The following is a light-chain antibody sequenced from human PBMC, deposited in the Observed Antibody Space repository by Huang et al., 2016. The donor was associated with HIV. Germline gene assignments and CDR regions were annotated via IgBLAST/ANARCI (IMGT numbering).Light chain of an antibody. CDR1: QTLSSSY. CDR3: QQYRSSRT. Sequence: ETVLTQSPGTLSLSPGERATLSCRASQTLSSSYLAWYQQKPGQDPRLLSYGASTRATGIPDRFSGSGSGTDFTLTISKLEPEDFAVYYCQQYRSSRTFGQGTKVEIK. V-gene: IGKV3-20*01. CDR2: GAS. J-gene: IGKJ1*01.